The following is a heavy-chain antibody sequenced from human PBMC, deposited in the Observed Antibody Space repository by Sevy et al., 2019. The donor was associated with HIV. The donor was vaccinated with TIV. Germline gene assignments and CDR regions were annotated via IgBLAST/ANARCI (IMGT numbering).Heavy chain of an antibody. Sequence: GGSLRLSCAASGFTFSSYPMHWVRQAPGKGLEWVAVISFDGSNKYYADSVKGRLTISRDNSKNTQYVQMNSLRAEDTAVFYCGRDREMGNYYDSSGSIDYWGQGTLVTVSS. CDR1: GFTFSSYP. J-gene: IGHJ4*02. V-gene: IGHV3-30*04. CDR3: GRDREMGNYYDSSGSIDY. CDR2: ISFDGSNK. D-gene: IGHD3-22*01.